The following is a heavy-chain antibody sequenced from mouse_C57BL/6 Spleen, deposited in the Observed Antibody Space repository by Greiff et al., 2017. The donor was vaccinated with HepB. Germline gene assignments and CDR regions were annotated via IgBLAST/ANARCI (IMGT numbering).Heavy chain of an antibody. V-gene: IGHV1-82*01. D-gene: IGHD3-1*01. CDR3: ARSGTAPFFAY. Sequence: VQRVESGPELVKPGASVKISCKASGYAFSSSWMNWVKQRPGKGLEWIGRIYPGDGDTNYNGKFKGKATLTADKYSSTAYMQLSSLTSEDSSVYFCARSGTAPFFAYWGQGTLVTVSA. CDR1: GYAFSSSW. J-gene: IGHJ3*01. CDR2: IYPGDGDT.